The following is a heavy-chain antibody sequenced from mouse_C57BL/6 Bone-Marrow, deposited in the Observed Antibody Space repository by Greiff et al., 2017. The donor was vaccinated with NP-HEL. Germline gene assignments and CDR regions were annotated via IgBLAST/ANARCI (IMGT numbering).Heavy chain of an antibody. J-gene: IGHJ4*01. CDR2: INSDGGST. CDR3: ARQGYDYVPYYAMDY. Sequence: EVKLMESGGGLVQPGESLKLSCESNEYEFPSHDMSWVRKTPEKRLELVAAINSDGGSTYYPDTMERRFIISRDNTKKTLYLQMSSLRSEDTALYYCARQGYDYVPYYAMDYWGQGTSVTVSS. D-gene: IGHD2-4*01. V-gene: IGHV5-2*01. CDR1: EYEFPSHD.